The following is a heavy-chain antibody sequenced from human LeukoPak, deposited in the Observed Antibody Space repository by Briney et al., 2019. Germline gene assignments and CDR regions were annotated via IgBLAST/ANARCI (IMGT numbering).Heavy chain of an antibody. J-gene: IGHJ4*02. V-gene: IGHV2-70*01. CDR1: GCSLSTTGMC. CDR3: ARTYTAMVPYYFDY. D-gene: IGHD5-18*01. Sequence: SGPTLLNPTQTLTLTCTFSGCSLSTTGMCVSWIRQPPGKALEWLVLIDWDDDKYYSTSLKTRLTISKNTSKTQVVLTMTNMDPVDTATYYCARTYTAMVPYYFDYWGQGTLVTVSS. CDR2: IDWDDDK.